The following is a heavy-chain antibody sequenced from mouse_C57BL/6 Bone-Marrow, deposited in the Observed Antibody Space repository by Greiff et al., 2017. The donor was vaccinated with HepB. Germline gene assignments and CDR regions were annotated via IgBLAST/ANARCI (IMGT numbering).Heavy chain of an antibody. CDR2: ISYDGSN. CDR1: GYSITSGYY. D-gene: IGHD1-1*01. V-gene: IGHV3-6*01. Sequence: EVKLLESGPGLVKPSQSLSLTCSVTGYSITSGYYWNWIRQFPGNKLEWMGYISYDGSNNYNPSLKNRISITRDTSKNQFFLKLNSVTTEDTATYYCAKLLRGYFDYWGQGTTLTVSS. J-gene: IGHJ2*01. CDR3: AKLLRGYFDY.